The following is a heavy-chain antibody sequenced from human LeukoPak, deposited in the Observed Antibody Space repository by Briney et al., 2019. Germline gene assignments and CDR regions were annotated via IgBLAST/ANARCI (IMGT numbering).Heavy chain of an antibody. CDR3: AREGYGPLDF. CDR1: GFTFSSYW. J-gene: IGHJ4*02. D-gene: IGHD4-17*01. Sequence: GGSLRLSCAASGFTFSSYWMSWVPQAPGKGLEWVANIKQDGSEKYYVDSVEGRFTISRDNSKNSLYLQMNSLRAEDTAVYYCAREGYGPLDFWGQGTLVTVSS. V-gene: IGHV3-7*01. CDR2: IKQDGSEK.